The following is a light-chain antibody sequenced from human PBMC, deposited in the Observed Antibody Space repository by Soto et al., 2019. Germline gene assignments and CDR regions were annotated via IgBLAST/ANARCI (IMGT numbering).Light chain of an antibody. J-gene: IGKJ1*01. Sequence: DIQLTQSPSFLSASVGDRVTITCRASQGIYNFLAWYQQKPGKAPKLLIYAASTLQSGVPPRFSGSGSGTDFTLTISSLQPEDFATYFCQQTYSAPPTFGQGTKV. CDR2: AAS. V-gene: IGKV1-39*01. CDR1: QGIYNF. CDR3: QQTYSAPPT.